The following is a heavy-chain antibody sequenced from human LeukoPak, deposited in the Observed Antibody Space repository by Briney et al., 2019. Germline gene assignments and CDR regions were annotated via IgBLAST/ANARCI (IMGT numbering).Heavy chain of an antibody. Sequence: ASVKVSCKASDYTFTSYGINWVRQAPGQGLEWMGWINPNSGGTNYAQKFQGRVTMTRDTSISTAYMELSRLRSDDTAVYYCASGGAYYYDSSGYYSLDYWGQGTLVTVSS. CDR3: ASGGAYYYDSSGYYSLDY. CDR2: INPNSGGT. V-gene: IGHV1-2*02. CDR1: DYTFTSYG. D-gene: IGHD3-22*01. J-gene: IGHJ4*02.